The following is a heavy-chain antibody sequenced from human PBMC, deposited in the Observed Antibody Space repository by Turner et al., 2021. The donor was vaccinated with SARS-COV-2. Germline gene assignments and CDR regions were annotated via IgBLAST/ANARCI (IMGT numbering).Heavy chain of an antibody. CDR2: RSYDGSNK. J-gene: IGHJ4*02. CDR3: AKSYSGSYWDRNDY. V-gene: IGHV3-30*18. D-gene: IGHD1-26*01. Sequence: QVQLVESGGGVVQPGRSLRLSCAASGFTFCIYGMHWVRQAPGKGLEWVAVRSYDGSNKYYADSVKGRFTISRDNSKNTLYLQMNSLRAEDTAVYYCAKSYSGSYWDRNDYWGQGTLVTVSS. CDR1: GFTFCIYG.